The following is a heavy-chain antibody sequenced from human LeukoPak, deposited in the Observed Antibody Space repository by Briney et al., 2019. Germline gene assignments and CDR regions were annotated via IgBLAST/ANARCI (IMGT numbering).Heavy chain of an antibody. J-gene: IGHJ4*02. V-gene: IGHV1-46*01. CDR1: GYTLTSYY. D-gene: IGHD6-13*01. Sequence: ASVKVSCKASGYTLTSYYMHWVRQAPGQGLEWMGIINPSGGTTSYAQKYQGRVTMTRDTSTSTVYMELNSLTSEDTAVYYCARGYSSSRYWGGGDYWGQGTLVTVSS. CDR2: INPSGGTT. CDR3: ARGYSSSRYWGGGDY.